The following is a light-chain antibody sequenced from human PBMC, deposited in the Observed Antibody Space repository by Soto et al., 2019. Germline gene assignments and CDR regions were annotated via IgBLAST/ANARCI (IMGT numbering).Light chain of an antibody. V-gene: IGKV2-28*01. J-gene: IGKJ1*01. CDR2: LGS. Sequence: DIVMTQFPLSLPVTPGEPASISCTSSQSLLNSNGNNYLDWYLQKPGQSPQLLIHLGSKLASGVPDMFSASGSGTSFTLKISRVEAEDVGVYYCMQALRNPWTFGQGTKVEIK. CDR1: QSLLNSNGNNY. CDR3: MQALRNPWT.